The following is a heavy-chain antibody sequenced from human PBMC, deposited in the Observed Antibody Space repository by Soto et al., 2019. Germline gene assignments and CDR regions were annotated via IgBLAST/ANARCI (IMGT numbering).Heavy chain of an antibody. D-gene: IGHD3-3*01. Sequence: QVQLVQSGAEVKKPGASVKVSCKASGYTFTSYAMHWVRQAPGPRLEWMGWINAGNGNTKYSQKFQGRVTITRDTSASTAYMELSSLRSEDTAVYYCARESTRFLEWSLNAFDIWGQGTMVTVSS. CDR3: ARESTRFLEWSLNAFDI. V-gene: IGHV1-3*01. CDR2: INAGNGNT. J-gene: IGHJ3*02. CDR1: GYTFTSYA.